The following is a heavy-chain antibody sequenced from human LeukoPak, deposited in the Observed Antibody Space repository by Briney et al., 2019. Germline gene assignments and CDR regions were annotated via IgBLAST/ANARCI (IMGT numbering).Heavy chain of an antibody. V-gene: IGHV4-59*11. CDR2: IYYSGST. D-gene: IGHD1-26*01. CDR1: GGSISSHY. CDR3: ARGVGATDFDY. J-gene: IGHJ4*02. Sequence: SETLSLTCTVSGGSISSHYWSWIRQPPGKGLEWIGYIYYSGSTNYNPSLKSRVPISVDTSKNQFSLKLSSVPAADTAVYYCARGVGATDFDYWGQGTLVTVSS.